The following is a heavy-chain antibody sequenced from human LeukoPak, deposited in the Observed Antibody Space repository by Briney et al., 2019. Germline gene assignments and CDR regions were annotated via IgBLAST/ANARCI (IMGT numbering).Heavy chain of an antibody. J-gene: IGHJ4*02. D-gene: IGHD3-10*01. CDR1: GITFSNYG. CDR2: IRFDGSNR. V-gene: IGHV3-30*02. Sequence: GGSLRLSCVAYGITFSNYGMHWVRQAPGKGLEWVAFIRFDGSNRYYADSVKGRFTISRDTSKNTLFLQMNSLRAEDTAVYYCAPPPYGSAPKDWGQGTLVTVSS. CDR3: APPPYGSAPKD.